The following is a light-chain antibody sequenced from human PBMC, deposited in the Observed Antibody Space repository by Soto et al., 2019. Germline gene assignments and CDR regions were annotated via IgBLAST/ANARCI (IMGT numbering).Light chain of an antibody. CDR1: QRHLHSNGNYF. J-gene: IGKJ2*01. Sequence: EIVMTQSPPSLTVTPGEPATISCRSSQRHLHSNGNYFLDWYLQKPGQSPQLLIYLGFNRASGVPDRVSGSGAGTDFTLKISRVEAEDVGVYYCMQALQTPYTFGQGTKLEIK. CDR2: LGF. CDR3: MQALQTPYT. V-gene: IGKV2-28*01.